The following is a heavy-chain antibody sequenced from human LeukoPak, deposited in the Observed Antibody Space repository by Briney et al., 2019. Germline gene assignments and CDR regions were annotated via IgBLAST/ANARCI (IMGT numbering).Heavy chain of an antibody. CDR2: IYNGGTT. CDR3: AGGGEAARSLAY. Sequence: GRSLRLSRAASGVTSNYMTWVRQAPGKGLEWVSVIYNGGTTYYADSVKGRFTISRDNSKSTLFVYLQMNSLRTDDTALYYCAGGGEAARSLAYWGQGALVTVSS. D-gene: IGHD6-6*01. V-gene: IGHV3-66*02. CDR1: GVTSNY. J-gene: IGHJ4*02.